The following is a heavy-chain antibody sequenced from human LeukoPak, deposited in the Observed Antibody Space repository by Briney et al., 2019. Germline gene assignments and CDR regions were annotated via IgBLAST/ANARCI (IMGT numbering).Heavy chain of an antibody. CDR2: INPSGGST. V-gene: IGHV1-46*01. CDR3: ARGPSITIFGVVNYYYYMDV. Sequence: ASVKVSCKASGYTFTSYYMHWVRQAPGQGLEWMGIINPSGGSTSYAQKFQGRVTMTRDMSISTAYMELSRLRSDDTAVYYCARGPSITIFGVVNYYYYMDVWGKGTTVTVSS. D-gene: IGHD3-3*01. CDR1: GYTFTSYY. J-gene: IGHJ6*03.